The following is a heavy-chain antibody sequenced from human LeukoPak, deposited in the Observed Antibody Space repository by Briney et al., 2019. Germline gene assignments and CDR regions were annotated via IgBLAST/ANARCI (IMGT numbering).Heavy chain of an antibody. J-gene: IGHJ4*02. V-gene: IGHV1-18*01. CDR3: ARDVSLKYYYGSGSSPGRYFDY. CDR2: ISAYNGNT. Sequence: ASVKVSCKASGYTFTSYGISWVRQAPGQGLEWMGWISAYNGNTNYAQKLQGRVTMTTDTSTSTAYMELRSLRSDDTAVYYCARDVSLKYYYGSGSSPGRYFDYWGQGTLVTVSS. D-gene: IGHD3-10*01. CDR1: GYTFTSYG.